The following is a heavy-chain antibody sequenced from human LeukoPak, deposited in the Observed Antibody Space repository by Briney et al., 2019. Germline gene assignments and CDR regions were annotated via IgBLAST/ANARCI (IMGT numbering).Heavy chain of an antibody. CDR1: GFTFDDYG. J-gene: IGHJ4*02. V-gene: IGHV3-20*04. D-gene: IGHD2-2*01. CDR3: AGGRSTFDC. Sequence: PGGSLRLSCAVSGFTFDDYGMSWVRQAPGKGLEWVSGINWNGGSIGYADSVKGRFTISRDNVKNSLYLQMNSLRAEDTALYYCAGGRSTFDCWGQGTLVTVSS. CDR2: INWNGGSI.